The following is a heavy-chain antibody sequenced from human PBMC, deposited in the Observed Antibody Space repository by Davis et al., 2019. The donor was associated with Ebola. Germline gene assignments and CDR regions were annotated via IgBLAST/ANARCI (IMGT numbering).Heavy chain of an antibody. Sequence: GGSPRLSCAASGFAFSNFGMSWVRQAPGKGLEWVSSISPRGGSTYYADSVKGRFTISRDNSKNTLYLQMNGLRVEDTAIYYCAKDTSNIWFDIWGQGTNVTVSS. D-gene: IGHD1-26*01. CDR1: GFAFSNFG. CDR2: ISPRGGST. CDR3: AKDTSNIWFDI. J-gene: IGHJ3*02. V-gene: IGHV3-23*01.